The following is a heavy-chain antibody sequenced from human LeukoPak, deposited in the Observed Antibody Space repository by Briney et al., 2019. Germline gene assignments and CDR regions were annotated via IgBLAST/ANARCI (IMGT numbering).Heavy chain of an antibody. CDR1: SGSITSGGYY. D-gene: IGHD4-11*01. J-gene: IGHJ6*03. CDR2: IYYSGST. CDR3: ARAPKGMTTVRYYYYYYMGV. V-gene: IGHV4-31*03. Sequence: SETLSLTCTVSSGSITSGGYYWNWIRQHPGKGLEWIGYIYYSGSTFYNPSLKSRVTMSVDTSKNQFSLKLSSVTAADTAVYYCARAPKGMTTVRYYYYYYMGVWGKGTTVTVSS.